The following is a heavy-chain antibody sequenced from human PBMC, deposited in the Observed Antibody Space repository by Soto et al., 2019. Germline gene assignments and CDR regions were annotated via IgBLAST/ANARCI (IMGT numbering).Heavy chain of an antibody. CDR3: ATDESMIVASDFEL. Sequence: QVQLVQSGDEVKKPGASVKVSCKASGYTFTTHGINWVRQAPGQGLEWMGWISPYNGKKNYAKKFQGRVTMTTDTSTSTAYMELRSLRSDDTAVYYCATDESMIVASDFELWGRGTLVSVSS. D-gene: IGHD3-22*01. J-gene: IGHJ2*01. V-gene: IGHV1-18*01. CDR1: GYTFTTHG. CDR2: ISPYNGKK.